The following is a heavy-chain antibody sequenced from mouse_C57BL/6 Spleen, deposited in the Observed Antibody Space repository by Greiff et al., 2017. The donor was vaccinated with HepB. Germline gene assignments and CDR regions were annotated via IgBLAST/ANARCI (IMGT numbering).Heavy chain of an antibody. D-gene: IGHD1-1*01. V-gene: IGHV1-69*01. J-gene: IGHJ2*01. CDR1: GYTFTSYW. Sequence: QVQLQQPGAELVMPGASVKLSCKASGYTFTSYWMHWVKQRPGQGLEWIGEIDPSDSYTNYNQKFKGKSTLTVDKSSSTAYMQLSSLTSEDSAVYYCARYRDGSSDYWGQGTTLTVSS. CDR3: ARYRDGSSDY. CDR2: IDPSDSYT.